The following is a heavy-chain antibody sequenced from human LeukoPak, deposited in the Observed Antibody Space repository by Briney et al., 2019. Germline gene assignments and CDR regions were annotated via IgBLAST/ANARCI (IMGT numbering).Heavy chain of an antibody. Sequence: GGSLRLSCAASGFTFSSYEMNWVRQAPGKGLEWVSYISSSGSTIYYADSVKGRFTISRDNAKNSLYPQMNSLRAEDTAVYYCAKSYYYDSSGRFDYWGQGTLVTVSS. CDR2: ISSSGSTI. D-gene: IGHD3-22*01. CDR1: GFTFSSYE. CDR3: AKSYYYDSSGRFDY. V-gene: IGHV3-48*03. J-gene: IGHJ4*02.